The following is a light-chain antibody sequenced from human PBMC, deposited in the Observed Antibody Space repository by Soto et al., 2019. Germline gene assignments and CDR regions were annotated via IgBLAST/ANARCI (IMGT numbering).Light chain of an antibody. V-gene: IGKV1-9*01. CDR2: AAS. CDR1: QGISRH. CDR3: QQLNSYPLT. Sequence: DIQLTQSPSFLSASVGDRVTITCRASQGISRHLAWYQQKPGKAPKLLIYAASTLQSRVPSRFSGSGFGREFTLTISSLQPEAFVTYYRQQLNSYPLTFGGGTKVDIK. J-gene: IGKJ4*01.